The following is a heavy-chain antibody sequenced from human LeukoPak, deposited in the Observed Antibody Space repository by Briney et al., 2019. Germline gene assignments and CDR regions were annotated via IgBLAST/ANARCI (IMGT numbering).Heavy chain of an antibody. D-gene: IGHD4-11*01. Sequence: GGSLTLSCVASHVTFSHYGMHWVRQAPGKGLEWVSVIWNDASNQYYADSVKGRFTISRDNSQNTVYLQMNSLRAEDTAVYYCAKDAQRGFDYSNSLENWGQGTLVIVSS. CDR3: AKDAQRGFDYSNSLEN. V-gene: IGHV3-33*06. CDR1: HVTFSHYG. J-gene: IGHJ4*02. CDR2: IWNDASNQ.